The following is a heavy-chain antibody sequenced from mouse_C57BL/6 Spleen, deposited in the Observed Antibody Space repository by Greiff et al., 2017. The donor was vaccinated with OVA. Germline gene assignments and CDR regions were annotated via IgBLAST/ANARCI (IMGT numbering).Heavy chain of an antibody. Sequence: EVMLVESGGGLVKPGGSLKLSCAASGFTFSSYAMSWVRQTPEKRLEWVATISDGGSYTYYPDNVKGRFTISRDNAKNNLYLQMSHLKSEDTAMDYCARDQGGSSPFDYWGQGTTLTVSS. CDR1: GFTFSSYA. D-gene: IGHD1-1*01. CDR2: ISDGGSYT. CDR3: ARDQGGSSPFDY. J-gene: IGHJ2*01. V-gene: IGHV5-4*03.